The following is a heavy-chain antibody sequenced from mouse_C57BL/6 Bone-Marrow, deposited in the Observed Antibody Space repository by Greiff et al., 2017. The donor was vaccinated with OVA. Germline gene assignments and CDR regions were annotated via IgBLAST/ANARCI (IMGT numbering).Heavy chain of an antibody. V-gene: IGHV5-4*01. CDR3: ARDRRYYYGSSYDFDV. CDR1: GFTFSSYA. D-gene: IGHD1-1*01. J-gene: IGHJ1*03. CDR2: ISDGGSYT. Sequence: EVQVVESGGGLVKPGGSLKLSCAASGFTFSSYAMSWVRQTPEKRLEWVATISDGGSYTYYPDNVKGRFTISRDNAKNNLYLQMSHLKSEDTAMYYCARDRRYYYGSSYDFDVWGTGTTVTVSS.